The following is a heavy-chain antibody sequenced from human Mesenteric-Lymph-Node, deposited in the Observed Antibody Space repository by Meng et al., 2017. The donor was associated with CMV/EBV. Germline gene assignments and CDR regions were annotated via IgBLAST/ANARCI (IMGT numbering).Heavy chain of an antibody. D-gene: IGHD3-9*01. CDR1: GGSFSGYY. V-gene: IGHV4-34*01. J-gene: IGHJ4*02. Sequence: HVQLHPWGAGLLKPSETRSVTCAVYGGSFSGYYWNWIRQSPEKGLEWIGEINHSGSTTYNPSFTSRIIISVDTSTNQISLNMSSVTAADTAVYYCARGSSYDILTGYFDYWGQGALVTVSS. CDR2: INHSGST. CDR3: ARGSSYDILTGYFDY.